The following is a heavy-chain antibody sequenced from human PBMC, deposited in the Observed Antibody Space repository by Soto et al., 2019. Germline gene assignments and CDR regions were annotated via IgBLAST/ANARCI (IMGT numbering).Heavy chain of an antibody. V-gene: IGHV4-30-2*01. CDR1: GGSISSGGYS. CDR2: IYHSGST. Sequence: PSETLSLTCAVSGGSISSGGYSWSWIRQPPGKGLEWIGYIYHSGSTYYNPSLKSRVTISVDRSKNQFSLKLSSVTAADTAVYYGARAGWAEGDYGMDVWGQGTTVTVSS. CDR3: ARAGWAEGDYGMDV. J-gene: IGHJ6*02. D-gene: IGHD3-16*01.